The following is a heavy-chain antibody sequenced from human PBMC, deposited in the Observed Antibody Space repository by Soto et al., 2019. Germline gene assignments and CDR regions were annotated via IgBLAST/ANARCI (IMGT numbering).Heavy chain of an antibody. CDR2: VSGSGTTT. D-gene: IGHD6-6*01. Sequence: DVHLLESGGGLVQPGGSLRLSCAASGFPFSIYVMTWVRQAPGKGLEWVSAVSGSGTTTYYADSMKGRFSISRDNSKNTLYLQMNNLRVDDTAVYYCAKVEGTARNAFDVWGHGTMVTVSS. CDR1: GFPFSIYV. CDR3: AKVEGTARNAFDV. J-gene: IGHJ3*01. V-gene: IGHV3-23*01.